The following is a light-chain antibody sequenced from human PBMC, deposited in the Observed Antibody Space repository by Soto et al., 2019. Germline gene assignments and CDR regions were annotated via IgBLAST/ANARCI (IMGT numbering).Light chain of an antibody. CDR3: SSYTRTTTFVV. CDR1: SSDVGGYNY. Sequence: QSALTQPASVSGSLGQSITISCTGTSSDVGGYNYVSWYQHHPGKAPKLIIYQVYSRPSGVSNRFSGSKFGTTASLSISGLQADDEADYYCSSYTRTTTFVVFGGGTKVTVL. V-gene: IGLV2-14*01. CDR2: QVY. J-gene: IGLJ3*02.